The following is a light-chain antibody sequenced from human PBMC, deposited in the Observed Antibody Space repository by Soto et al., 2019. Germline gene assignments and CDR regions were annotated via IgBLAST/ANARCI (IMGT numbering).Light chain of an antibody. V-gene: IGKV1-12*01. CDR3: QQVKGFPLT. CDR1: EGISVY. Sequence: DIQMTQSPSALSASVGDRVNITCRASEGISVYLAWYQQRPGKAPKLLIYAASSLQSGVPTRFSGSGSGTDFALTITNLQPEDSAVYYCQQVKGFPLTFGGGTKVEIK. CDR2: AAS. J-gene: IGKJ4*01.